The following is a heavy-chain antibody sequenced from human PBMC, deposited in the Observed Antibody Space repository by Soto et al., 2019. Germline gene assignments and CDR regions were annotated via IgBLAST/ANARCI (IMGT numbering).Heavy chain of an antibody. V-gene: IGHV1-69*01. Sequence: QVQLVQSGAEVKKPGSSVKVSCPASGGTFSSYAISWVRQAPGPGLEWMGGIIPLYGTANYAQKFQGRVTITADESTLTGYMELSSLRSEDTAVYYCATGIAARYYCYGMDVWGQGTTVTVSS. D-gene: IGHD6-6*01. CDR1: GGTFSSYA. CDR3: ATGIAARYYCYGMDV. CDR2: IIPLYGTA. J-gene: IGHJ6*02.